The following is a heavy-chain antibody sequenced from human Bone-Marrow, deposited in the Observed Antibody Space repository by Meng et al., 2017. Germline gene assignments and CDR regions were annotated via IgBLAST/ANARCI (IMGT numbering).Heavy chain of an antibody. CDR2: IYTSGST. J-gene: IGHJ5*02. CDR3: ARDSAYYDMLTGYYIVWFDP. V-gene: IGHV4-61*02. Sequence: SETLSLTCTVSGGSISSGSYYWSWIRQPAGKGLEWIGRIYTSGSTNYNPSLKSRVTISVDTSKNQFSLKLSSVTAADTAVYYCARDSAYYDMLTGYYIVWFDPWGQGTLVTVSS. CDR1: GGSISSGSYY. D-gene: IGHD3-9*01.